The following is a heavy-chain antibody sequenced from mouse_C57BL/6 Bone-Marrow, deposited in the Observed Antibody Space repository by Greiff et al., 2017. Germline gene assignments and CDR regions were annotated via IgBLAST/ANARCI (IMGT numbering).Heavy chain of an antibody. Sequence: VQLQQPGAELVKPGASVKLSCKASGYTFTSYWMHWVKQRPGQGLEWIGMIHPNSGSTNYNEKFKSKATLTVDKSSSTAYMQLSRLTSEDSAVYYCVYDYDGYAMDYWGQGTSVTVSS. CDR1: GYTFTSYW. CDR2: IHPNSGST. V-gene: IGHV1-64*01. J-gene: IGHJ4*01. CDR3: VYDYDGYAMDY. D-gene: IGHD2-4*01.